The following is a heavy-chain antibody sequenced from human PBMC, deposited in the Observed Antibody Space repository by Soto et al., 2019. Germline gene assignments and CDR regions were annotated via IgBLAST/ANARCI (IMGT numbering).Heavy chain of an antibody. J-gene: IGHJ5*02. CDR3: ARDLSSGSYSVMAS. D-gene: IGHD3-10*01. V-gene: IGHV1-18*01. CDR1: GYTFTSYG. CDR2: ISAYNGNT. Sequence: ASVKVSCKASGYTFTSYGISWVRQAPGQGLEWMGWISAYNGNTNYAQKLQGRVTMTTDTSTSTAYVELRSLRSDDTAVYYCARDLSSGSYSVMASWGQGTLVTVSA.